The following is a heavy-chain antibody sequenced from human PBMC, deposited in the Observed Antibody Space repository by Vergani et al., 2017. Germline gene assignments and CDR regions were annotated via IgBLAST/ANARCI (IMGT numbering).Heavy chain of an antibody. CDR3: ATGAAITTALKQHYYYYYMDV. CDR2: FDPEDGET. D-gene: IGHD2-2*01. V-gene: IGHV1-24*01. J-gene: IGHJ6*03. Sequence: QVQLVQSGAEVKKPGASVKVSCKASGYTFTSYAMHWVRQAPGKGLEWMGGFDPEDGETIYAQKFRGRVTMTEDTYTDTAYLELSSLRSEDTAVYYCATGAAITTALKQHYYYYYMDVWGKGTTVTVSS. CDR1: GYTFTSYA.